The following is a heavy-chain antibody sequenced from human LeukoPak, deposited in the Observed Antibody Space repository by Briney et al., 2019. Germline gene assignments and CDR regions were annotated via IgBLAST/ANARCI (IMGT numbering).Heavy chain of an antibody. Sequence: GGSLRLSCAASGFTFSSYAMSWVRQAPGKGLEWVSAISGSGGSTYYADSVKGRFTISRDNSKNTLYLQMNSLRAEDTVVYYCAKTSSGWYRARPFDYWGQGTLVTVSS. D-gene: IGHD6-19*01. V-gene: IGHV3-23*01. CDR3: AKTSSGWYRARPFDY. J-gene: IGHJ4*02. CDR1: GFTFSSYA. CDR2: ISGSGGST.